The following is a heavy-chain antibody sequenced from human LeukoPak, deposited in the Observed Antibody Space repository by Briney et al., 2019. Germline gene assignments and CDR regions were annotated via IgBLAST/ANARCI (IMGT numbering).Heavy chain of an antibody. CDR3: ARDPHRGGDFDC. J-gene: IGHJ4*02. Sequence: AGGSLRLSCAASGFTFSSYAMSWVRQAPGKGLEWVANIKQDGSEKYYVDSVEGRFTISRDNAKNSLYLQMNSLRAEDTAVYYCARDPHRGGDFDCWGQGTLVTVSS. CDR1: GFTFSSYA. CDR2: IKQDGSEK. V-gene: IGHV3-7*01. D-gene: IGHD3-16*01.